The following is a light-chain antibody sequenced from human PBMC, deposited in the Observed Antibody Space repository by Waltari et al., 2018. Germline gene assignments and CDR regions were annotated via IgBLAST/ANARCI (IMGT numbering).Light chain of an antibody. J-gene: IGLJ1*01. CDR2: DVT. CDR3: SSYTSSGTPYV. CDR1: SSDVGWHNY. Sequence: QSALTQPASVSGSPGQSITIPCTGTSSDVGWHNYSSWYQQHPGKAPKLIIYDVTDRPSGVSNRFSGSKFGNTASLTISGLQAEDEADYYCSSYTSSGTPYVFGTGTRVTVL. V-gene: IGLV2-14*03.